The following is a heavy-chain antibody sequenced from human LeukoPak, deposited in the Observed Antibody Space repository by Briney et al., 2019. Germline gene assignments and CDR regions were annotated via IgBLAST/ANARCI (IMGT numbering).Heavy chain of an antibody. Sequence: GRSLRLSCAASGFTFSSYWMHWVRQVPGKGLVWVSRINIDGTSTNYADSVKGRFTISRDNAKNTLYLQVNSLRAEDTAVYYCARDYVGWFDPWGQGTLVTVSS. D-gene: IGHD3-16*01. CDR2: INIDGTST. CDR3: ARDYVGWFDP. J-gene: IGHJ5*02. V-gene: IGHV3-74*01. CDR1: GFTFSSYW.